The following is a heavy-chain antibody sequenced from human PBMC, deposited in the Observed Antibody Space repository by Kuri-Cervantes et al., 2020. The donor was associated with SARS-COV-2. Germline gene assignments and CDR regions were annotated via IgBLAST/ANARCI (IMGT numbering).Heavy chain of an antibody. CDR2: FDPEDGET. Sequence: GESLKISCKVSGYTLTELSMHWVRQAPGKGLEWMGGFDPEDGETIYAQKFQGRVTITEDTSTDTAYMELSSLRSDDTAVYYCARGRPGIVAPFDYWGQGTLVTVSS. CDR3: ARGRPGIVAPFDY. D-gene: IGHD6-13*01. CDR1: GYTLTELS. J-gene: IGHJ4*02. V-gene: IGHV1-24*01.